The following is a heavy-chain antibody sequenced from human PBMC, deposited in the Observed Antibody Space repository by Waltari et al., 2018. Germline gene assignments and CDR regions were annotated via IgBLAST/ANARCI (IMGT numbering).Heavy chain of an antibody. D-gene: IGHD3-9*01. Sequence: QVQLVQSGAEVKEPGASVKVSCRASGYTSSGSLIHWVRQAPGQGLEWMGWINLDSDDTKYGQKFRGRVTVTGDSSITTAYMELRGLRSDDSAMYYCARDCQTGNFFVSWGQGTLVTVSS. V-gene: IGHV1-2*02. CDR3: ARDCQTGNFFVS. CDR1: GYTSSGSL. J-gene: IGHJ4*02. CDR2: INLDSDDT.